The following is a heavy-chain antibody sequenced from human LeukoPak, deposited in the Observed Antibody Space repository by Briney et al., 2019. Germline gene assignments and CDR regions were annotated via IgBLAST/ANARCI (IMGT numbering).Heavy chain of an antibody. V-gene: IGHV5-51*01. CDR3: ARHGEYYYDSSGYYYTTPAFDN. CDR1: GYSLTSYW. D-gene: IGHD3-22*01. J-gene: IGHJ4*02. Sequence: GESLKISCKGSGYSLTSYWIGWVRQMPGKGLEWMGIIYPCYSDTRYSPSFQGQVTISADKSISTAYLQWSSLKASDTAMYYCARHGEYYYDSSGYYYTTPAFDNWGQGTLVTVFS. CDR2: IYPCYSDT.